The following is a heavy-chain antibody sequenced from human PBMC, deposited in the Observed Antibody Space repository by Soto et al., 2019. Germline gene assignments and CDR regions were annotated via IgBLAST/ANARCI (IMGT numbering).Heavy chain of an antibody. CDR3: SRDREMATITYYYYGMDV. D-gene: IGHD5-12*01. J-gene: IGHJ6*02. Sequence: QVQLVQSGAEVKKPGSSVKVSCKASGGTFSSYAISWVRQAPGQGLEWMGGIIPIFGTANYAQKFQGRVTITEDESTSTAYMELSSLRSEDTAVYYCSRDREMATITYYYYGMDVWGQGTTVTVSS. CDR1: GGTFSSYA. V-gene: IGHV1-69*01. CDR2: IIPIFGTA.